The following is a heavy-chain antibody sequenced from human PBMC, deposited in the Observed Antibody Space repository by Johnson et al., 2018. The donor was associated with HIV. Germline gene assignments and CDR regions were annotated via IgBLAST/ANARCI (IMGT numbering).Heavy chain of an antibody. D-gene: IGHD3-3*01. Sequence: QVQLVESGEGVVQPGRSLRLSCAASGFTFSSYAMHWVRQAPGKGLEWVAVISYDGSNKYYADSVKGRFTISRDNSKNTLYLQMNSLRPEDTAVYYCASPPSGYDFWDGPNIFDVWGQGTMVSVAS. CDR3: ASPPSGYDFWDGPNIFDV. V-gene: IGHV3-30*04. CDR1: GFTFSSYA. J-gene: IGHJ3*01. CDR2: ISYDGSNK.